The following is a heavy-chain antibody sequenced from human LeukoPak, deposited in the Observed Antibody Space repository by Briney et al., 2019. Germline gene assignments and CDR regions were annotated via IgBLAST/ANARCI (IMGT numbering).Heavy chain of an antibody. J-gene: IGHJ2*01. CDR3: ARDRLVRGVMAWYFDL. D-gene: IGHD3-10*01. CDR1: GYTFTGYY. V-gene: IGHV1-2*02. Sequence: ASVKVSCKASGYTFTGYYMHWVRQAPGQGLEWMGWINPNSGGTNYAQKFQGRVTITRDTSASTAYMELSSLRSEDTAVYYCARDRLVRGVMAWYFDLWGRGTLVTVSS. CDR2: INPNSGGT.